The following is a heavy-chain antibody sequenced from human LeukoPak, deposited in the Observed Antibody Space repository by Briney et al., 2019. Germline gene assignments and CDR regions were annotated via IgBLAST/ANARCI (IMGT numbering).Heavy chain of an antibody. V-gene: IGHV3-11*04. CDR3: ARYSSSWYSHFDY. CDR2: ISSSGSTI. D-gene: IGHD6-13*01. CDR1: EFTFKVYS. J-gene: IGHJ4*02. Sequence: GESLRLSCVASEFTFKVYSMHWVRQAPGKGLEWVSYISSSGSTIYYADSVKGRFTISRDNAKNSLYLQMNSLRAEDTAVYYCARYSSSWYSHFDYWGQGTLVTVSS.